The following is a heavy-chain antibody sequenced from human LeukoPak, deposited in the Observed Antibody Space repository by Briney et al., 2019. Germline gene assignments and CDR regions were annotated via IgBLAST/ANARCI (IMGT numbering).Heavy chain of an antibody. J-gene: IGHJ4*02. CDR2: IQTDGGNE. CDR1: GFSFSTSG. D-gene: IGHD3-3*01. CDR3: AKLLFGVVINPFDY. V-gene: IGHV3-30*02. Sequence: GGSLRLSCAASGFSFSTSGMHWIRQAPGKGLEWVAFIQTDGGNEYYADSVKGRFTISRDNSKNTLYLQMNSLRAEDTAVYYCAKLLFGVVINPFDYWGQGTLVTVSS.